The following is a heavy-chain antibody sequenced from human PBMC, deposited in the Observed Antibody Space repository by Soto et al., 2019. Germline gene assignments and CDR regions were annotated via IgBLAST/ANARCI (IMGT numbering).Heavy chain of an antibody. J-gene: IGHJ4*02. Sequence: EVQLVESGGGLVQPGESLRLSCTASGITFSSYSMNWVRQAPGKGLEWLSYISSSKTTYADSVKGRFTISRDNAKNSVYMQMNSLRDEDTAVYYGVGDEEVHTPMGHANYGGRGTRVTVSS. CDR3: VGDEEVHTPMGHANY. V-gene: IGHV3-48*02. D-gene: IGHD5-18*01. CDR1: GITFSSYS. CDR2: ISSSKTT.